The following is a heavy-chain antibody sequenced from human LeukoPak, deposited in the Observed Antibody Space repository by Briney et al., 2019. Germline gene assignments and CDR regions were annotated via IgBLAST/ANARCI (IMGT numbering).Heavy chain of an antibody. D-gene: IGHD5-18*01. CDR1: GGSISSYY. V-gene: IGHV4-59*01. Sequence: SETLSLTCTVSGGSISSYYWSWIRQPPGKGLEWIGYIYYSGSTNYNPSLKSRVTISVDTSKNQFSLKLSSVTAADTAVYYCARTAMVEYYFDYWGQGTLVTVSP. CDR3: ARTAMVEYYFDY. J-gene: IGHJ4*02. CDR2: IYYSGST.